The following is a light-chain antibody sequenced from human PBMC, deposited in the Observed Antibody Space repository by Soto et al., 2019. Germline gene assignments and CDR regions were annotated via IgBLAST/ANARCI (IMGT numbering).Light chain of an antibody. CDR2: AAY. V-gene: IGKV1-17*02. J-gene: IGKJ1*01. CDR3: IQHYSYPRT. CDR1: QAIGTA. Sequence: IQMTQSPSSLSASVGDRVTITCRASQAIGTALGWYQQKPGKAPKRLIYAAYSLQSGAQPRFSGSGSGTDFTLTIRNLQPGDFATYFCIQHYSYPRTFGQGTKVDIK.